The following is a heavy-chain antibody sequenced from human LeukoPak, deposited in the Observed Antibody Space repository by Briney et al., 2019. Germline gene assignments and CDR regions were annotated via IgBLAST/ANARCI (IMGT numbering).Heavy chain of an antibody. CDR1: GFTFSSYA. V-gene: IGHV3-23*01. CDR2: INGGDGRT. Sequence: PGGSLRLSCAASGFTFSSYAMSWVRQAPGKGLEWVSAINGGDGRTYYADSVKGRFTISRDNSKNTLYLQMNSLRTEDTAVYYCAKDPRSGWSPTYFDYWGQGTLVTVSS. CDR3: AKDPRSGWSPTYFDY. D-gene: IGHD6-19*01. J-gene: IGHJ4*02.